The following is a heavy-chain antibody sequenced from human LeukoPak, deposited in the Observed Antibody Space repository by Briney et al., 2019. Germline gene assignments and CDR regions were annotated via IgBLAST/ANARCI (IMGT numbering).Heavy chain of an antibody. D-gene: IGHD3-22*01. V-gene: IGHV5-10-1*01. CDR2: IDPSDSYT. CDR1: GYSFTSYW. Sequence: GESLRISCKGSGYSFTSYWISWVRQMPGKGLEWMGRIDPSDSYTNYSPSFQGHVTISADKSISTAYLQWSSLKASDTAMYYCARQRGFDDSRGYYHNWFDPWGQGTLVTVSS. CDR3: ARQRGFDDSRGYYHNWFDP. J-gene: IGHJ5*02.